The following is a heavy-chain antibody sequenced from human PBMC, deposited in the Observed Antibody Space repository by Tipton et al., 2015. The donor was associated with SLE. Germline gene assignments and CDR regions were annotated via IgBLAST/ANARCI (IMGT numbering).Heavy chain of an antibody. V-gene: IGHV3-53*04. CDR1: GFNVRSNY. CDR2: IYGGSAI. Sequence: SLRLSCAAYGFNVRSNYIAWVRQAPGKGLEWASVIYGGSAIYYADSVKGRFTTSRHNSKNTVYPDMNSLRPEDTAMYYCARDGGHTYLLGSFDYWGQGTPVNVS. D-gene: IGHD3-16*01. J-gene: IGHJ4*02. CDR3: ARDGGHTYLLGSFDY.